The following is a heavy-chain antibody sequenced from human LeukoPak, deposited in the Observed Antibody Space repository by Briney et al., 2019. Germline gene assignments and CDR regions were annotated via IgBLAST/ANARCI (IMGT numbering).Heavy chain of an antibody. J-gene: IGHJ4*02. Sequence: SVKVSCKASGGTFSSYAISWVRQAPGQGLEWMGRIIPILGIANYAQKFQGRVTINADKSTSTAYMELSSLRPEDTAVYYCARAGSKIAAAGRWYYFDYWGQGTLVTVSS. V-gene: IGHV1-69*04. CDR2: IIPILGIA. D-gene: IGHD6-13*01. CDR1: GGTFSSYA. CDR3: ARAGSKIAAAGRWYYFDY.